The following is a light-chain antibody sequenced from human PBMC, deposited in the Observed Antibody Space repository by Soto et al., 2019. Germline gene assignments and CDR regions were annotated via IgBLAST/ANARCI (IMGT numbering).Light chain of an antibody. V-gene: IGLV1-40*01. CDR2: SNT. CDR1: SSNIGAGYD. CDR3: QSYDSSLSIYV. J-gene: IGLJ1*01. Sequence: QSVLTHPPSVSGAPGQRVTISCTGSSSNIGAGYDAHWYQHLPGTAPKLLIYSNTNRPSGVPDRFSGSKSGTSASLAITGLQAEDEADYYCQSYDSSLSIYVFGSGTKVTVL.